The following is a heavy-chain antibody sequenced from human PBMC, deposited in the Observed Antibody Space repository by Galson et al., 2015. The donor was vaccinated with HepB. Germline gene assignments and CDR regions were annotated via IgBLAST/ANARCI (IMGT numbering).Heavy chain of an antibody. CDR2: ISADGSNT. CDR1: GYTFTIDD. V-gene: IGHV1-18*01. CDR3: ARDRDYSFDY. Sequence: SVKVSCTASGYTFTIDDMSWVRQTPRKGLEWLALISADGSNTKYAHKYQGRITLTRDTSTNTAYMELRSLRSDDTAVYYCARDRDYSFDYWGQGTLVTVS. J-gene: IGHJ4*02. D-gene: IGHD4/OR15-4a*01.